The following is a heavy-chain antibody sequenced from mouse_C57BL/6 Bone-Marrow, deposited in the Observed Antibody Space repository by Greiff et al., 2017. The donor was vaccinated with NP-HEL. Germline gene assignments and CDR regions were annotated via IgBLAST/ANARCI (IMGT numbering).Heavy chain of an antibody. Sequence: VQLQQSGAELARPGASVKLSCKASGYTFTSYGISWVKQRTGQGLEWIGEIYPRSGNTYYNEKFKGKATLTADKSSSTAYMELRSLTSEDSAVYFCARGDGYYDYFDYWGQGTTLTVSS. CDR3: ARGDGYYDYFDY. D-gene: IGHD2-3*01. V-gene: IGHV1-81*01. J-gene: IGHJ2*01. CDR2: IYPRSGNT. CDR1: GYTFTSYG.